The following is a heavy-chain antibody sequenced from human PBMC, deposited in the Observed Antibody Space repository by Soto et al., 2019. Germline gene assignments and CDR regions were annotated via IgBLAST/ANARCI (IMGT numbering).Heavy chain of an antibody. V-gene: IGHV3-23*01. CDR1: GFTFGTTD. J-gene: IGHJ5*02. Sequence: QLLQSGGGLVQPGGSLTLSCAASGFTFGTTDMSWVRQAPGEGLEWVATIDGSGGSTYYADSVKGRFTISRDNSSNTVYLQMNSLKGDDTALYYCVKNSGGFNTWGQGALVTVSS. CDR2: IDGSGGST. CDR3: VKNSGGFNT. D-gene: IGHD3-10*01.